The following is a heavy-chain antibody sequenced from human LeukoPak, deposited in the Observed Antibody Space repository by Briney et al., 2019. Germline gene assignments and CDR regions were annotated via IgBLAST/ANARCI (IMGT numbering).Heavy chain of an antibody. D-gene: IGHD6-13*01. CDR3: ARGYSSNLDPFDY. Sequence: PSETLSLTCTVSGGSISSYFWSWIRQPPGKGPEWIGYMSYSGGTNHNPSLKSRVTISGDTSKNQFSLNLSSVAAADTAVYYCARGYSSNLDPFDYWGQGTLVTVSS. V-gene: IGHV4-59*08. CDR1: GGSISSYF. CDR2: MSYSGGT. J-gene: IGHJ4*02.